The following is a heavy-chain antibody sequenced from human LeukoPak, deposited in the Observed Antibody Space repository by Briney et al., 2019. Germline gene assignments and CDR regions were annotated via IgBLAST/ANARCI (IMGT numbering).Heavy chain of an antibody. CDR2: LYSLFRRT. V-gene: IGHV1-46*03. CDR3: ARGWCSGYYDY. J-gene: IGHJ4*02. Sequence: LYSLFRRTPYPQKFQVRVTMTREQSTSTVYMEVSRLRSEDTAVYYCARGWCSGYYDYWGQGTLVTVSS. D-gene: IGHD3-22*01.